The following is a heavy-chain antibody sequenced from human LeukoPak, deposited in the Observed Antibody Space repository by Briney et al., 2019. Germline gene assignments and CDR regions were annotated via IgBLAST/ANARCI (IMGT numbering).Heavy chain of an antibody. Sequence: PGGSLRLSCAASGFPFSNYWMHWVRQAPGKGLVWVSRVNSDGSTTNYADSVKGRFTISRDNAENTLYMRMNSLRPEDTAVYYCARDRELFGLGNNWFRYSDFWGRGTLVTVSS. J-gene: IGHJ2*01. CDR1: GFPFSNYW. CDR2: VNSDGSTT. V-gene: IGHV3-74*01. CDR3: ARDRELFGLGNNWFRYSDF. D-gene: IGHD1-20*01.